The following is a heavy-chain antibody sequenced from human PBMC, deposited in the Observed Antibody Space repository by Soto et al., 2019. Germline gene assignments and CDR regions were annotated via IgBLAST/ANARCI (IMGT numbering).Heavy chain of an antibody. CDR1: GFTFSAFS. CDR2: INEGSTYI. CDR3: VRAFGRYSWSGYMEV. Sequence: EVRLVESGGGLVKPGGSLRLSCAASGFTFSAFSMNWVRQAPGKGLEWLSSINEGSTYINYGDSVRGPSTISKENTKDSLSLQIVTLRAEDTAVYYCVRAFGRYSWSGYMEVWGDGATVIVSS. J-gene: IGHJ6*03. D-gene: IGHD3-9*01. V-gene: IGHV3-21*02.